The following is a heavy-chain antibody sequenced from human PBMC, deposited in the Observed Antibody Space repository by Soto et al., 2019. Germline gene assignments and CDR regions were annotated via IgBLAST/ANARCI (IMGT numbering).Heavy chain of an antibody. Sequence: GESLKISCKGSGFTFTSYWIAWVRQMPGKGPEWMGVVFPGDSDTRYSPSFQGQVIISADKSTSTAYLQWSSLKASDSAIHYCARQGEGFYQRQIDFWGQGNLVKVSS. CDR2: VFPGDSDT. D-gene: IGHD3-10*01. CDR1: GFTFTSYW. V-gene: IGHV5-51*01. J-gene: IGHJ4*02. CDR3: ARQGEGFYQRQIDF.